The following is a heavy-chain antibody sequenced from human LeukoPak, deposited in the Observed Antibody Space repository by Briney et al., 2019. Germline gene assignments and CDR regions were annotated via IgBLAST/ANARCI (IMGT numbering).Heavy chain of an antibody. CDR2: IIPIFGTA. D-gene: IGHD3-10*01. J-gene: IGHJ4*02. Sequence: SVKVSCKASGGTFSSYAISWVRQAPGQGRGGMGGIIPIFGTANYAQKFQGRVTITAEESTSTAYMELSSLRSDDTAVYCCARAEKGHTMVRGVVGYWGQGTLVTVSS. V-gene: IGHV1-69*13. CDR1: GGTFSSYA. CDR3: ARAEKGHTMVRGVVGY.